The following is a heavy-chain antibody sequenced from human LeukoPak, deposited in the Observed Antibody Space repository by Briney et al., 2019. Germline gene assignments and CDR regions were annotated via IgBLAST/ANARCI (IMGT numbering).Heavy chain of an antibody. V-gene: IGHV4-59*05. Sequence: PSETLSLTCTVSGGSISSYYWSWIRQPPGKGLEWIGSIYYSGSTYYNPSLKSRVTISVDTSKNQFSLKLSSVTAADTAVYYCARRLRYAYCSGGSCGGIDYWGQGTLVTVSS. CDR2: IYYSGST. D-gene: IGHD2-15*01. CDR1: GGSISSYY. CDR3: ARRLRYAYCSGGSCGGIDY. J-gene: IGHJ4*02.